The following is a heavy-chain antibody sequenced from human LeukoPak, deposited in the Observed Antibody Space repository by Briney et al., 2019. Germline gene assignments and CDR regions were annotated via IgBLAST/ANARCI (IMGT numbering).Heavy chain of an antibody. Sequence: PSETLSLTCAVYGGSFSGYYWSWIRPPPGKGLEWIGEINHSGSTNYNPSLKSRVTISVDTSKNQFSLKLSSVTAADTAVYYCARGGYYGSGNDFRFDPWGQGTLVTVSS. CDR1: GGSFSGYY. D-gene: IGHD3-10*01. V-gene: IGHV4-34*01. J-gene: IGHJ5*02. CDR3: ARGGYYGSGNDFRFDP. CDR2: INHSGST.